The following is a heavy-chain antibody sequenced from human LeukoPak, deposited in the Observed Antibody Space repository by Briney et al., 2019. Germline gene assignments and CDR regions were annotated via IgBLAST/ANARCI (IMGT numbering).Heavy chain of an antibody. V-gene: IGHV3-73*01. CDR2: IRNKTHNYAT. D-gene: IGHD5-12*01. CDR3: TKSGLDY. Sequence: PGGSLRLSCAASGFSFSGSAMHWVRQASGKGLEWVGRIRNKTHNYATAYGASVKGRFTISRDDSKNTAYLQMNSLKTEDTAVYYCTKSGLDYWGQGTLVTVSS. CDR1: GFSFSGSA. J-gene: IGHJ4*02.